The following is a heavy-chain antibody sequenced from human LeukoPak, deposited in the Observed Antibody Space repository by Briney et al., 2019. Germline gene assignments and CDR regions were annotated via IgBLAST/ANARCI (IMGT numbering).Heavy chain of an antibody. J-gene: IGHJ4*02. Sequence: KTGGSLRFSCAASRFTFSSYSMNWVRQAPRKGLEWVSSISSSSSYIYYADSVKGRFTISRDNAKNSLYLQMNSLRAEDTAVYYCARDRPTYGSGSFDYWGQGTLVTVSS. D-gene: IGHD3-10*01. CDR1: RFTFSSYS. CDR2: ISSSSSYI. V-gene: IGHV3-21*01. CDR3: ARDRPTYGSGSFDY.